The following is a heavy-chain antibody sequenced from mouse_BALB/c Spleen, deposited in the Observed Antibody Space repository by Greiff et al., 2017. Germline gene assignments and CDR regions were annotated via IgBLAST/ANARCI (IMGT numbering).Heavy chain of an antibody. V-gene: IGHV14-3*02. J-gene: IGHJ3*01. Sequence: VQLQQSGAELVKPGASVKLSCTASGFNIKDTYMHWVKQRPEQGLEWIGRIDPANGNTKYDPKFQGKATITADTSSNTAYLQLSSLTSEDTAVYYCAFYDGYSWFAYWGQGTLVTVSA. D-gene: IGHD2-3*01. CDR3: AFYDGYSWFAY. CDR1: GFNIKDTY. CDR2: IDPANGNT.